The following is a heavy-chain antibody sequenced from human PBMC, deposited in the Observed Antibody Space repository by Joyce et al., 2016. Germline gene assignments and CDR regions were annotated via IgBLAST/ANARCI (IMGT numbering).Heavy chain of an antibody. CDR1: GGTFSKYA. D-gene: IGHD6-13*01. CDR3: ARGARAAAGTFDAFDI. CDR2: IIPIFGTT. V-gene: IGHV1-69*01. Sequence: QVQLVQSGAEVKKPGSSVKVACKASGGTFSKYAISGVRQAPGQGMEWMGGIIPIFGTTNYAQNFQGRVTITADESTNTTYMELSRLRSQDTAVYYCARGARAAAGTFDAFDIWGQGTMVTVS. J-gene: IGHJ3*02.